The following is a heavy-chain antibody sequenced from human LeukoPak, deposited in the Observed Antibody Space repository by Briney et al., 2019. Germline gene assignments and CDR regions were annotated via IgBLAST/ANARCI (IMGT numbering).Heavy chain of an antibody. D-gene: IGHD3-10*01. CDR1: GYTFTSYD. CDR2: MNPNNGNT. V-gene: IGHV1-8*01. J-gene: IGHJ4*02. Sequence: ASVKVSCKASGYTFTSYDINWVRQATGQGLEWMGWMNPNNGNTGYAQKFQGRVTTTSNTSISTAYMELSSLRSEDTAVYYCARGSRARYGSGSYRGYYFDYWGQGTLVTVSS. CDR3: ARGSRARYGSGSYRGYYFDY.